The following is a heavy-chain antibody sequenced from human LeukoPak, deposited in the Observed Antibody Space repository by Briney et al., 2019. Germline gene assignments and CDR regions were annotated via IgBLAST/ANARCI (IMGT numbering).Heavy chain of an antibody. Sequence: QPGGSLRLSCAASGFIFNNYYMNWVRQAPGKGLEWVSYISSASGIIYYADSVKGRFTISRDNAKNALYLQMSSLRADDTAVYYCARTDGFDIWGQGTMVTVSS. V-gene: IGHV3-48*01. CDR1: GFIFNNYY. CDR3: ARTDGFDI. J-gene: IGHJ3*02. CDR2: ISSASGII.